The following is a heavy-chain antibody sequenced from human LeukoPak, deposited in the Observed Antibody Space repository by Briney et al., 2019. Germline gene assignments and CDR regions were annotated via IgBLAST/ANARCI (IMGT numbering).Heavy chain of an antibody. CDR3: ARVRGGYETAIDY. V-gene: IGHV4-34*01. D-gene: IGHD5-12*01. J-gene: IGHJ4*02. CDR1: GGSFSGYY. Sequence: PSETLSLTCAVYGGSFSGYYWSWIRQPPGKGLEWIGEINHSGSTNYNPSLKSRVTISVDTSKNQFSLKLSSVTAADTAVYYCARVRGGYETAIDYWGQGTLVTVSS. CDR2: INHSGST.